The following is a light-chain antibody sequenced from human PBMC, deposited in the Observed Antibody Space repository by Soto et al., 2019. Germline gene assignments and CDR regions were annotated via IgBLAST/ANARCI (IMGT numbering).Light chain of an antibody. J-gene: IGKJ1*01. CDR1: QRVNNY. CDR2: AES. CDR3: PQYNSYWT. Sequence: DVQMTQSPTSLSASMGDRVNITCRASQRVNNYLNWYQLKPGEPPNILISAESTLQIGVQSRFRGSGSGTEFTLTISRLQPDDFATYYRPQYNSYWTCGQGTKVDIK. V-gene: IGKV1-16*01.